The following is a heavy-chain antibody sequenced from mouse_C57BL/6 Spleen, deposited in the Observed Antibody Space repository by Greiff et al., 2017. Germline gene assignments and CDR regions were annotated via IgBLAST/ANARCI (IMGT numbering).Heavy chain of an antibody. CDR2: IDPSDSYT. CDR3: AREISNPAWFAY. D-gene: IGHD2-5*01. V-gene: IGHV1-59*01. Sequence: QVQLQQPGAELVRPGTSVKLSCKASGYTFTSYWMHWVKQRPGQGLEWIGVIDPSDSYTNYNQKFKGKATLTVDTSSSTAYMQLSSLTSEDSAVYYCAREISNPAWFAYWGQWTLVTVSA. J-gene: IGHJ3*01. CDR1: GYTFTSYW.